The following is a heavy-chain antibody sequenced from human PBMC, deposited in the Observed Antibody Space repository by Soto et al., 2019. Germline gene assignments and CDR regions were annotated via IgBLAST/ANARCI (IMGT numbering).Heavy chain of an antibody. CDR3: TRDLNGGNPFDY. J-gene: IGHJ4*02. CDR1: GYTLTDYA. V-gene: IGHV1-3*01. Sequence: QVQLVQSGAEVREPGASVRLSCKPSGYTLTDYAIPWVRQVAGQRLEWLAWIDPGSGAATYSQRVQGRIILSRDNSASTFCMDLSSLTSEDTAVYFCTRDLNGGNPFDYWGQGALVTVS. D-gene: IGHD2-8*01. CDR2: IDPGSGAA.